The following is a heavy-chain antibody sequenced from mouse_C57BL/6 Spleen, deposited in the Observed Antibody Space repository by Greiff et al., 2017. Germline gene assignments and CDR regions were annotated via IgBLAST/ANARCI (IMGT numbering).Heavy chain of an antibody. CDR3: ARGNGNYKDY. Sequence: QVQLKQSGPELVKPGASVKISCKASGYSFTSYYIHWVKQRPGQGLEWIGWIYPGSGNTKYNEKFKGKATLTADTSSSTAYMQLSSLTSEDSAVYYCARGNGNYKDYWGQGTTLTVSS. CDR1: GYSFTSYY. D-gene: IGHD2-1*01. V-gene: IGHV1-66*01. J-gene: IGHJ2*01. CDR2: IYPGSGNT.